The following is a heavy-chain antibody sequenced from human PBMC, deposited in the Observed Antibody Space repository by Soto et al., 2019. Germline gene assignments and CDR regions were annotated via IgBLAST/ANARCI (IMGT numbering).Heavy chain of an antibody. CDR1: GFTFSSYS. V-gene: IGHV3-21*01. CDR2: ISSSSSYI. Sequence: GGSLRLSWAASGFTFSSYSMSWVRQAPGKGLEWVSSISSSSSYIYYADSVKGRFTISRDNAKNSLYLQMNSLSAEDTAVYYCARDMNYYGSGSYPYYFDYWGQGTLVTVSS. J-gene: IGHJ4*02. CDR3: ARDMNYYGSGSYPYYFDY. D-gene: IGHD3-10*01.